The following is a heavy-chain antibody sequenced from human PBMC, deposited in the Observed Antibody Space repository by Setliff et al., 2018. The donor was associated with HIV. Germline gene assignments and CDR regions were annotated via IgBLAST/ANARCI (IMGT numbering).Heavy chain of an antibody. CDR2: INAHSGDT. D-gene: IGHD1-26*01. CDR3: ARGGGATFDY. CDR1: GYTFTDYY. Sequence: GASVKVSCKASGYTFTDYYIQWVRQAPGQGLEWMGWINAHSGDTNYAENFQGRVTMTRKTSINTAYMELSRLRSHDTAVYYCARGGGATFDYWGQGTLVTVSS. V-gene: IGHV1-2*02. J-gene: IGHJ4*02.